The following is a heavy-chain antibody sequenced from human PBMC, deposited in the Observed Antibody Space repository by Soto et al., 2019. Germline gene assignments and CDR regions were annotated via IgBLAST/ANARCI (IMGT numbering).Heavy chain of an antibody. CDR3: AKGGYSSSWPFDY. V-gene: IGHV3-23*01. CDR1: GFTFSSYA. J-gene: IGHJ4*02. CDR2: ISGSGGST. D-gene: IGHD6-13*01. Sequence: EVQLLESGGGLVQPGGSLRLSCAASGFTFSSYAMSWVRQAPGKGLEWVSAISGSGGSTYYADSVKGRFTISRDNSKNTLYLQMSSLRAEDTAVYYCAKGGYSSSWPFDYWGQGTLVTVSS.